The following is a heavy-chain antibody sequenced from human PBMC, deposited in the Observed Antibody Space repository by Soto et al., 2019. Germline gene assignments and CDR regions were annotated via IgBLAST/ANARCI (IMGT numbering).Heavy chain of an antibody. CDR3: AKDSGYDYLEY. V-gene: IGHV3-9*01. D-gene: IGHD5-12*01. Sequence: EVQLLESGGVLVQPGRSLRLSCAASGFTFDDYAMHWVRQAPGKGRDWVSGISWNSGSIGYADSVKGRCTISRDNAKISLYLKMNSLRSEDTALYYCAKDSGYDYLEYWGQGTLVTVSS. CDR1: GFTFDDYA. CDR2: ISWNSGSI. J-gene: IGHJ4*02.